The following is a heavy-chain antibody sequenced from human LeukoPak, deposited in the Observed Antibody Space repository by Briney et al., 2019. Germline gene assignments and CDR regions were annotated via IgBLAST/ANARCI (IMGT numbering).Heavy chain of an antibody. Sequence: SETLSLTCTVSGGSISSYYWSWIRQPPGKGLQWIGYIYYSGSTYYNPSLKSRLTISVDTSKNQFSLKLSSVTAADTAVYYCARARNYYANSGHYFDYWGQGTLVTVSS. V-gene: IGHV4-30-4*01. CDR1: GGSISSYY. CDR2: IYYSGST. CDR3: ARARNYYANSGHYFDY. D-gene: IGHD3-22*01. J-gene: IGHJ4*02.